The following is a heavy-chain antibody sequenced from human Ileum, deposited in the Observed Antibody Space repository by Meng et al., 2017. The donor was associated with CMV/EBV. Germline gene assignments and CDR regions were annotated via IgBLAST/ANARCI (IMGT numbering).Heavy chain of an antibody. CDR2: INHSGST. J-gene: IGHJ6*02. CDR3: ARGGHYGMDV. Sequence: GSLRLSCAVYGGSFSGYYWSWIRQPPGKGLEWIGEINHSGSTNYNPSLKSRVTISVDTSKNQFSLKLSSVTAADTAVYYYARGGHYGMDVWGQGTTVTVSS. D-gene: IGHD3/OR15-3a*01. V-gene: IGHV4-34*01. CDR1: GGSFSGYY.